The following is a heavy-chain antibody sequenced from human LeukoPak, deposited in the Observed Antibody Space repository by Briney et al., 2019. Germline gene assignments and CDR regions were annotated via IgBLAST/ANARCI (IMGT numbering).Heavy chain of an antibody. CDR3: AREKAYYGDYVGGDAFDI. CDR1: GYSFSSGYY. V-gene: IGHV4-38-2*02. Sequence: SETLSLTCTVSGYSFSSGYYWGWIRQPPGKGLEWIGSIYHSGSTYYNPSLKSRVTISVDTSKNQFSLKLSSVTAADTAVYYCAREKAYYGDYVGGDAFDIWGQGTMVTVSS. D-gene: IGHD4-17*01. J-gene: IGHJ3*02. CDR2: IYHSGST.